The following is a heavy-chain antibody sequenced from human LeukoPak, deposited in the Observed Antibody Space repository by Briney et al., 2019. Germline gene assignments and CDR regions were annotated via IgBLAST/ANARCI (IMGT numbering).Heavy chain of an antibody. CDR2: ISSSGGGT. CDR3: VKLGRTAPDY. Sequence: GGSLRLSCSASGFTFSSYAMHWVRQAPGKGLESVSGISSSGGGTYYADSVKGRFTTSRDNTKNTLDLQMSSLRAEDTAVYYCVKLGRTAPDYWGQGTLVTVSS. CDR1: GFTFSSYA. J-gene: IGHJ4*02. V-gene: IGHV3-64D*09.